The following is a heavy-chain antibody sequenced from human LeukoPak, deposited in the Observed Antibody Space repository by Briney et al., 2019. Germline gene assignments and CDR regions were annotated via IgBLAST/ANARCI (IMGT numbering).Heavy chain of an antibody. CDR1: GYTFTSYG. CDR3: ARDAPEAMVRGRGYYYSGMDV. J-gene: IGHJ6*02. CDR2: ISAYNGNT. V-gene: IGHV1-18*01. D-gene: IGHD3-10*01. Sequence: GASVKVSCKASGYTFTSYGISWVRQAPGQGLEWMGWISAYNGNTNYAQKLQGRVTMTTDTSTSTAYMELRSLRSDDTAVYYCARDAPEAMVRGRGYYYSGMDVWGQGTTVTVSS.